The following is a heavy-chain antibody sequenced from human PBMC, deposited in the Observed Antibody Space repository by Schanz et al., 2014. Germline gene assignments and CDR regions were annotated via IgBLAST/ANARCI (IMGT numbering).Heavy chain of an antibody. Sequence: EVQLVESGGGLVQPGGSLRLSCAASGFTFSSYSLNWVRQAPGKGLEWVSAISGGGGSTYYADSVKGRFTISRDNSKNTLYLQMKSLRAEDTAVYYCARIGGSVFDYWAQGTLVTVSS. CDR2: ISGGGGST. D-gene: IGHD3-10*01. J-gene: IGHJ4*02. CDR1: GFTFSSYS. CDR3: ARIGGSVFDY. V-gene: IGHV3-23*04.